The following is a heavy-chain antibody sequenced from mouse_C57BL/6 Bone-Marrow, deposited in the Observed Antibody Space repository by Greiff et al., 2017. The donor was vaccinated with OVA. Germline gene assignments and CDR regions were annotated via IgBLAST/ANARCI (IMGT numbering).Heavy chain of an antibody. Sequence: EVKLMESGGGLVKPGGSLKLSCAASGFTFSSYAMSWVRQTPEKRLEWVATISDGGSYTYYPDNVKGRFTISRDNAKNNLYLQMSQLKSEDTAMYDCARATTVVAKDFDVWGTGTTVTVSS. CDR1: GFTFSSYA. CDR2: ISDGGSYT. CDR3: ARATTVVAKDFDV. V-gene: IGHV5-4*03. D-gene: IGHD1-1*01. J-gene: IGHJ1*03.